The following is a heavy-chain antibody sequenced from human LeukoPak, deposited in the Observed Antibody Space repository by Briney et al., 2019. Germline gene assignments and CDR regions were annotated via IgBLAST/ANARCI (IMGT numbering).Heavy chain of an antibody. V-gene: IGHV3-9*01. CDR2: ISWNSGSI. D-gene: IGHD2-15*01. J-gene: IGHJ5*02. CDR1: GFTFDVYA. CDR3: AKDSAGFDP. Sequence: GGSLRLSCAASGFTFDVYAMHWVRQAPGKGLEWVSGISWNSGSIGYADSVKGRFTISRDNAKNSLYLQMNSLRAEDTALYYCAKDSAGFDPWGQGTLVTVSS.